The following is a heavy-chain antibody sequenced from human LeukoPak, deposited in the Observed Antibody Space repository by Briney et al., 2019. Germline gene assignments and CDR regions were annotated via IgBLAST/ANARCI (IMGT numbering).Heavy chain of an antibody. V-gene: IGHV4-30-4*08. CDR1: GGSISSGDYY. D-gene: IGHD6-19*01. CDR3: ARWGLVRRAWYFDL. CDR2: IYYSGST. Sequence: SETLSLTCTVSGGSISSGDYYWSWIRQPPGKGLEWIGYIYYSGSTYYNPSLKSRVTISVDTSKNQFSLKLSSVTAADTAVYYCARWGLVRRAWYFDLWGRGALVTVSS. J-gene: IGHJ2*01.